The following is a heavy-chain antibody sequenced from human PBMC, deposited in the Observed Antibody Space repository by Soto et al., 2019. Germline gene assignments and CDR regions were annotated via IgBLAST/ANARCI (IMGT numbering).Heavy chain of an antibody. CDR2: IDPSDSYT. D-gene: IGHD6-19*01. V-gene: IGHV5-10-1*01. J-gene: IGHJ6*02. CDR3: ARPRIAVAETPLRYYYYGMDV. Sequence: GESLKISCKGSGYSLTSYWISWVRQMPGKGLEWMGRIDPSDSYTNYSPSFQGHVTISADKSISTAYLQWSSLKASDTAMYYCARPRIAVAETPLRYYYYGMDVWGQGTTVTVSS. CDR1: GYSLTSYW.